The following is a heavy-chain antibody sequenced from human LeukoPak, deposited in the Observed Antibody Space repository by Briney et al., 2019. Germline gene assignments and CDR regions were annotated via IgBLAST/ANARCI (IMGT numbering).Heavy chain of an antibody. CDR3: ARVRRWNWFDP. V-gene: IGHV1-3*01. D-gene: IGHD2-15*01. CDR1: GYTFTSYA. J-gene: IGHJ5*02. Sequence: ASVKVSCKASGYTFTSYAMHWVRQAPGQRFEWMGWINAGNGNTKYSQKFQGRVTITRDTSASTAYMELSSLRSEDTAVYYCARVRRWNWFDPWGQGTLVTVSS. CDR2: INAGNGNT.